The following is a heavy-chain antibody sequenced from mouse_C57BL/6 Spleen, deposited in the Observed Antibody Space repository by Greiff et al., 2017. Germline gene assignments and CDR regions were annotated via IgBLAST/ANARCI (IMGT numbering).Heavy chain of an antibody. D-gene: IGHD1-1*01. CDR3: ASPYYGSSYLYAMDY. CDR1: GFNIKDYY. V-gene: IGHV14-2*01. J-gene: IGHJ4*01. Sequence: EVKLVESGAELVKPGASVKLSCTASGFNIKDYYMHWVKQRTEQGLEWIGRIDPEDGETKYAPKFQGKATITADTSSNTAYLQLSSLTSEDTAVYYCASPYYGSSYLYAMDYWGQGTSVTVSS. CDR2: IDPEDGET.